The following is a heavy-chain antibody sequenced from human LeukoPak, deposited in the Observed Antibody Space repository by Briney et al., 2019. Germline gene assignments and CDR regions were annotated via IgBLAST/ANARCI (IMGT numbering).Heavy chain of an antibody. CDR3: AREDIVLMVYAPKGGNWFDP. V-gene: IGHV1-2*02. D-gene: IGHD2-8*01. CDR1: GYTFTCYY. J-gene: IGHJ5*02. Sequence: ASVKVSCKASGYTFTCYYMHWVRQAPGQGLEGMGWINPNSGGTNYAQKFQGRVTMTRDTSISTAYMELSRLRSDDTAVYYCAREDIVLMVYAPKGGNWFDPWGQGTLVTVSS. CDR2: INPNSGGT.